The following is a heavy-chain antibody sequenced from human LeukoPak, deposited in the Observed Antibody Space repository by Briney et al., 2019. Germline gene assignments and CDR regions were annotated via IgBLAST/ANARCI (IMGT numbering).Heavy chain of an antibody. J-gene: IGHJ4*02. V-gene: IGHV4-34*01. CDR3: ARTGDILTGYKFDY. Sequence: PSETLSLTCVVYGGSFSGYYWSWIRQPPGKGLEWTGEINHSGSTNYNPSLKSRVTISVDTSKNQFSLKMSSVTAADTAVYYCARTGDILTGYKFDYWGQGTLVTVSS. CDR1: GGSFSGYY. D-gene: IGHD3-9*01. CDR2: INHSGST.